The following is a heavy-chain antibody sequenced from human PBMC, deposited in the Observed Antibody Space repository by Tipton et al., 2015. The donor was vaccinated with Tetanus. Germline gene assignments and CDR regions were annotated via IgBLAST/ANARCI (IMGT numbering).Heavy chain of an antibody. CDR2: IFYSGGT. D-gene: IGHD6-13*01. V-gene: IGHV4-39*01. CDR3: AKHGDNSRNYYFYY. Sequence: LRLSCTVSGGTISSISWIRQPPGKGLEWFGNIFYSGGTSYNPSLKSRVPISVDTSRNHFSLKLRFVTAADTAIYYCAKHGDNSRNYYFYYWGQGALVTVSS. J-gene: IGHJ4*02. CDR1: GGTISSIS.